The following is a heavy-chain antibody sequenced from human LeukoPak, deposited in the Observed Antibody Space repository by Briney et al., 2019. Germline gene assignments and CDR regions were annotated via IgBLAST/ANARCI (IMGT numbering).Heavy chain of an antibody. D-gene: IGHD5-18*01. Sequence: QPGGSLRLSCAASGFTFSSYAMSWVRQAPGKGLEWVSDISGSGGSTYYADSVEGRVTISRDNSKNTLYLQMHSLRAEDSAVYYCENLQLSLASRPYGGQKTLVTVPS. J-gene: IGHJ4*02. V-gene: IGHV3-23*01. CDR2: ISGSGGST. CDR1: GFTFSSYA. CDR3: ENLQLSLASRPY.